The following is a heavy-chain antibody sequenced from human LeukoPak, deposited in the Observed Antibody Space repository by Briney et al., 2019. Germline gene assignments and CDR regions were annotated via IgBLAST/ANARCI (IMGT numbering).Heavy chain of an antibody. CDR1: GGTFSDYS. D-gene: IGHD6-19*01. CDR3: ARDQGSGWFYFDS. J-gene: IGHJ4*02. Sequence: ASVKVSCKASGGTFSDYSISWVRQAPGQGLEWLGWIIPYSGDTNYAQRFQGRVTMTRDTSFSTAYMELSRLTSDDTAVYFCARDQGSGWFYFDSWGQGTLVTVSS. V-gene: IGHV1-2*02. CDR2: IIPYSGDT.